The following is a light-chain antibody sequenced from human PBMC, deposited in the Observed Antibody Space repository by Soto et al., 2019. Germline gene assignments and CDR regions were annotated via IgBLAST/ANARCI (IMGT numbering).Light chain of an antibody. J-gene: IGKJ2*01. CDR3: QQFNSYPPT. V-gene: IGKV1-13*02. Sequence: AIQLTQSPSSLSASVGDRVTITCRASQGISSALPWYQQKPGKAPKLLIYDASSLESGVPSRFSGSGSGTDFTLTISSLQPEDFATYYCQQFNSYPPTFGQGTKLEIK. CDR2: DAS. CDR1: QGISSA.